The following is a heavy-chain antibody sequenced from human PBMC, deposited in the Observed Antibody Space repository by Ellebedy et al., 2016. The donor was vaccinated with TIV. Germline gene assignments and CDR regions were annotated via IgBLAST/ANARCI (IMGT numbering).Heavy chain of an antibody. J-gene: IGHJ2*01. CDR1: GYTFTSYG. V-gene: IGHV1-18*01. Sequence: ASVKVSCKASGYTFTSYGISWVRQAPGQGLEWMGWISAYNGNTNYAQKLQGRVTMTTDTYTSTAYMELRSLRSDDTAVYYCARVRAVAAKLIWYFDLWGRGTLVTVSS. CDR2: ISAYNGNT. CDR3: ARVRAVAAKLIWYFDL. D-gene: IGHD6-19*01.